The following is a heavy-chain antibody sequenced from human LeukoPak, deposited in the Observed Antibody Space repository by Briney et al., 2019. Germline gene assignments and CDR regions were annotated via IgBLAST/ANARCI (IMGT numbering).Heavy chain of an antibody. J-gene: IGHJ4*02. CDR2: INMDGRST. CDR1: GFSIRTYW. Sequence: GGSLRPSCAAAGFSIRTYWMHCGRHPPGKRLVWVSRINMDGRSTTYAASVEGRFTIYRDNAKNTLYLQMDSLRAEDTAVYYCAKAEAGTFDYWGQGTLVSVSS. D-gene: IGHD6-13*01. CDR3: AKAEAGTFDY. V-gene: IGHV3-74*01.